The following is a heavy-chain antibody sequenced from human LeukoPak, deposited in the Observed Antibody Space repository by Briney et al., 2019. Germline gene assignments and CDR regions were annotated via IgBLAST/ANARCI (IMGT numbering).Heavy chain of an antibody. CDR1: GFPFSSYA. J-gene: IGHJ4*02. V-gene: IGHV3-7*03. CDR3: VKNNGWFHLAQ. D-gene: IGHD6-19*01. CDR2: IKTDGSET. Sequence: GGSLRLSCAASGFPFSSYAMSWVRQAPGKGLEWVGHIKTDGSETYYLDSLRGRFSISRDNTNNALYLQMNSLRVEDTAVYYCVKNNGWFHLAQWGQGTLVTVSS.